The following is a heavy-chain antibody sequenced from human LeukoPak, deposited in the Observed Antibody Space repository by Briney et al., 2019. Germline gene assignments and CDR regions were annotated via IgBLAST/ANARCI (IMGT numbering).Heavy chain of an antibody. V-gene: IGHV3-66*02. CDR1: GFTVSSNY. J-gene: IGHJ6*03. CDR3: ASNAWGSWNSNNYYYYYMDV. D-gene: IGHD2-15*01. CDR2: IYSGGST. Sequence: HSGGSLRLSCAASGFTVSSNYMSWVRQAPGKGLEWVAVIYSGGSTYYADSVEGRFTISRDNSKNTLYLQISSLRAEDTAVYYCASNAWGSWNSNNYYYYYMDVWGKGTTVTVSS.